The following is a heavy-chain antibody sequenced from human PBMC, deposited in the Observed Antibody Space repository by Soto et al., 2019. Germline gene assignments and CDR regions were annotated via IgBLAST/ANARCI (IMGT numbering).Heavy chain of an antibody. Sequence: ASVKVSCKASGNTFTNYYIHWVRQAPGQGLEWMGTINPSGGHTTYSQNFLGRVTMTRDTSTSTLYMELTSLTSDDTAVYYCARGGHVVVVTTAFDYWGQGTLVTVSS. J-gene: IGHJ4*02. CDR2: INPSGGHT. CDR3: ARGGHVVVVTTAFDY. CDR1: GNTFTNYY. V-gene: IGHV1-46*01. D-gene: IGHD2-21*02.